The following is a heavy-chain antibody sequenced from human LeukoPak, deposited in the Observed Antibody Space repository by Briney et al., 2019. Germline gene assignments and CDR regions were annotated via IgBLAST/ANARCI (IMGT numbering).Heavy chain of an antibody. CDR2: ISSSSGGYT. J-gene: IGHJ5*01. Sequence: PGGSLGLSCAASGFTFSDYYMSWIRQAPGKGLEWVSYISSSSGGYTKYADSVKGRFTISRDNAKNSLYLQMNSLRAEDMAVYYCVAGNGRDSWGQGTLVTVSS. CDR1: GFTFSDYY. CDR3: VAGNGRDS. V-gene: IGHV3-11*06. D-gene: IGHD1-14*01.